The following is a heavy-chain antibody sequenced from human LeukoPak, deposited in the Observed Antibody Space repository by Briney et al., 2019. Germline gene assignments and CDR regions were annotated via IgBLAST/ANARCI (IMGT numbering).Heavy chain of an antibody. Sequence: ASVKVSCKASGYTFISYDINWVRQATGQGLEWMGRMNPNSGNTGYAQKFQGGVTMTRNTSISTAYMELSSLRSEDTAVYYCARRGYSSSWYWFDPWGQGTLVTVSS. V-gene: IGHV1-8*01. J-gene: IGHJ5*02. CDR3: ARRGYSSSWYWFDP. CDR2: MNPNSGNT. CDR1: GYTFISYD. D-gene: IGHD6-13*01.